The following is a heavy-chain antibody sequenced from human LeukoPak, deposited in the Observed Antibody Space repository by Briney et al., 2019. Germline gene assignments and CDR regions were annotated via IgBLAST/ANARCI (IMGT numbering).Heavy chain of an antibody. Sequence: SVKVSCKASGGTFSSYAISWVRQAPGQGLEWMGRIIPIFGTANYAQKFQGRVTITTDESTSTAYMELSSLRSEDAAVYYCARSHCSGGSCYSGDYWGQGTLVTVSS. CDR2: IIPIFGTA. V-gene: IGHV1-69*05. CDR3: ARSHCSGGSCYSGDY. D-gene: IGHD2-15*01. CDR1: GGTFSSYA. J-gene: IGHJ4*02.